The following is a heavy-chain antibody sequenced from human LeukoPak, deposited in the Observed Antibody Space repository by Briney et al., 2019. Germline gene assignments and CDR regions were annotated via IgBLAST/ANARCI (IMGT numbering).Heavy chain of an antibody. V-gene: IGHV4-34*01. Sequence: SETLSLTCAVYGGSFGGYYWSWIRQPPGKGLEWLGEINHSGSTNYNPSLKSRVTISVDTSKNQFSLKLSSVTAADTAVYYCASVHTSGFAGTEVDYWGQGTLVTVSS. D-gene: IGHD3-16*01. CDR3: ASVHTSGFAGTEVDY. J-gene: IGHJ4*02. CDR1: GGSFGGYY. CDR2: INHSGST.